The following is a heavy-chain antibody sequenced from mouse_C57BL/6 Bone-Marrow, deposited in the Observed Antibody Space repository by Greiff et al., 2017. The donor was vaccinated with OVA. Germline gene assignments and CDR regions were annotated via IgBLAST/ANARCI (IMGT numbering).Heavy chain of an antibody. CDR3: TTTPYYYGSSDFDY. CDR1: GFNIKDDY. D-gene: IGHD1-1*01. Sequence: VQLQQSGAELVRPGASVKLSCTASGFNIKDDYMHWVKQRPEQGLEWIGWIDPENGDTEYASKFQGKATITADTSSNTAYLQLSSLTSEDTAVYYCTTTPYYYGSSDFDYWGQVTTLTVSS. V-gene: IGHV14-4*01. J-gene: IGHJ2*01. CDR2: IDPENGDT.